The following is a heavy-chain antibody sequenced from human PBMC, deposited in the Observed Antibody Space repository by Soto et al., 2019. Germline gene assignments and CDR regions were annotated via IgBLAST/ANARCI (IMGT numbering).Heavy chain of an antibody. CDR2: LYYSGST. D-gene: IGHD4-17*01. CDR3: ARGLSVPLFDN. V-gene: IGHV4-31*03. Sequence: QVQLQESGPGLVKPSQTLSLTCTVSGGSISTGGYYWTWIRQHPGKGLEWIGYLYYSGSTYYNPSLKSRVTISVDPSQNQFSLTLSSVTAADTAVYYCARGLSVPLFDNWGQGTLVTFSS. CDR1: GGSISTGGYY. J-gene: IGHJ4*02.